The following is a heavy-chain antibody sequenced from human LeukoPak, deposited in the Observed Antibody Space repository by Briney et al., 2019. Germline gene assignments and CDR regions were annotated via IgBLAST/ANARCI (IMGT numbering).Heavy chain of an antibody. J-gene: IGHJ4*02. CDR3: ETETVDTSGYYLFDY. CDR2: IIPIFGTA. CDR1: GGTFSSYA. D-gene: IGHD3-22*01. Sequence: SVKVSCKASGGTFSSYAISWVRQGPGQGLEGMGGIIPIFGTANYAQKFQGRVTITTDESTSTAYMELSSLRSEDTAEYYCETETVDTSGYYLFDYWGQGTMVTVSS. V-gene: IGHV1-69*05.